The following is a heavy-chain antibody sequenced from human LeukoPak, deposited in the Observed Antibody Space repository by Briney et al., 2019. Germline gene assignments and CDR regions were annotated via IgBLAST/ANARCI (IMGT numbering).Heavy chain of an antibody. CDR1: GFTFDDYA. D-gene: IGHD3-10*01. CDR3: AKEGGPMVRGVLDY. V-gene: IGHV3-9*01. Sequence: GGSLRLSCAASGFTFDDYAMHWVRQAPGKGLEWVSGISWNSGSIGYADSVKGRFTISRDNAKNSLYLQMNSLRAEDTALYYCAKEGGPMVRGVLDYWGQGTLVTVSS. J-gene: IGHJ4*02. CDR2: ISWNSGSI.